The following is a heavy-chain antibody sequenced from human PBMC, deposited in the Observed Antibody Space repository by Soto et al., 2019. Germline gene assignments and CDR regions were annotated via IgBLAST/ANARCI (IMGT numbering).Heavy chain of an antibody. Sequence: ASVKVSCKASGGTFSSYAISWVRQAPGQGLEWMGWINAGDGNTKYSQKFQGRVTITRDTSASTAYMELSSLRSEDTAVYYCASHRGGYGSGGYDFDIWGQGTMLTVSS. V-gene: IGHV1-3*01. D-gene: IGHD3-10*01. J-gene: IGHJ3*02. CDR3: ASHRGGYGSGGYDFDI. CDR1: GGTFSSYA. CDR2: INAGDGNT.